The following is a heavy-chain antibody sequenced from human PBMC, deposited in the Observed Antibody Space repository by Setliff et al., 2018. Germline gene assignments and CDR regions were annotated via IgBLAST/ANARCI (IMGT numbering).Heavy chain of an antibody. CDR1: GYTFSTYG. D-gene: IGHD2-21*01. Sequence: ASVKVSCKASGYTFSTYGLHWVRQAPGQGPEWMGRFHPYSGHTNYAQNFQARVTMTADTSTKTVYMELRSLTSDDTAVYYCTRSRAPSVVLAADFDFWGQGTPVTVSS. V-gene: IGHV1-18*01. J-gene: IGHJ4*02. CDR3: TRSRAPSVVLAADFDF. CDR2: FHPYSGHT.